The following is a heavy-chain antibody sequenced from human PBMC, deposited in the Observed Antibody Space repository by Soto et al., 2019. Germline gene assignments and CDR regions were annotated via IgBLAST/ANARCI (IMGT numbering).Heavy chain of an antibody. CDR3: ARMKVDSYQFYYAMDV. V-gene: IGHV2-26*01. Sequence: QVTLKESGPALVKPTETLTLTCTVSGFSLTTGKMGVSWMRQPPGKALEWLAHILSDNERSYSTSLQGRLTTSKDTTGSQVVLSMTNVDPVDTATYYCARMKVDSYQFYYAMDVWGQGTTVTVSS. D-gene: IGHD3-9*01. CDR1: GFSLTTGKMG. CDR2: ILSDNER. J-gene: IGHJ6*02.